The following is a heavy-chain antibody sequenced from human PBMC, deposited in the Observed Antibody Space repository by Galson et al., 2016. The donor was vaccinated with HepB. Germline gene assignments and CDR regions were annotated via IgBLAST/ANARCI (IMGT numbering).Heavy chain of an antibody. J-gene: IGHJ3*02. D-gene: IGHD3-3*01. CDR1: GFTFRDYA. CDR3: ARARGFYDAFNI. CDR2: ISGSGGNT. V-gene: IGHV3-23*01. Sequence: SLRLSCAASGFTFRDYAMTWVRQAPGKELEWVSLISGSGGNTYYADSVKSRFAISRDNSKDTLVLQMSSLIAEDTAMYYCARARGFYDAFNIWGQGTMVSVSA.